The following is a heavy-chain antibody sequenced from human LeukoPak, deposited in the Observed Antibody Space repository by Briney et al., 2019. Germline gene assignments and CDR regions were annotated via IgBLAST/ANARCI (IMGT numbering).Heavy chain of an antibody. Sequence: SVKVSCKASGGTFSSYAISWVRQAPGQGLEWMGRIIPILGIANYAQKFQGRVTITADKSTSTAYMELSSLRSEDTAVYYCARGSSSWYYPDYYYYGMDVWGQGTTVTVSS. CDR3: ARGSSSWYYPDYYYYGMDV. V-gene: IGHV1-69*04. CDR1: GGTFSSYA. J-gene: IGHJ6*02. CDR2: IIPILGIA. D-gene: IGHD6-13*01.